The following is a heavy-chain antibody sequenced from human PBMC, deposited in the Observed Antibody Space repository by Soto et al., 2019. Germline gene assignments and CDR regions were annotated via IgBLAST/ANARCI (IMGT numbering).Heavy chain of an antibody. CDR1: GYAFTTYG. D-gene: IGHD1-1*01. Sequence: QVHLVQSGAEVKKPGASVKVSCKGSGYAFTTYGITWVRQAPGQGLEWMGWISAHNGNTNYAQKLQGRVTVTRDTSTSAAYMEMSSLRSDDTAVYYCARGRYGDYWGQGALVTVSS. J-gene: IGHJ4*02. CDR3: ARGRYGDY. V-gene: IGHV1-18*01. CDR2: ISAHNGNT.